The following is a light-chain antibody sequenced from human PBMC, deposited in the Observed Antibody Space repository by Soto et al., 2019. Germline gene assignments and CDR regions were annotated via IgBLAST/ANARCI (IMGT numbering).Light chain of an antibody. CDR2: GVS. Sequence: VLTQSPRTLSLSPGERATLSCRASQNVNNNFVAWHQQKPGQAPSLLIYGVSDRATGVPDRFSGSGSGTDFTLTISRLEPEDFAVYYCQQHGASITFGGGTRVENK. J-gene: IGKJ4*01. CDR3: QQHGASIT. V-gene: IGKV3-20*01. CDR1: QNVNNNF.